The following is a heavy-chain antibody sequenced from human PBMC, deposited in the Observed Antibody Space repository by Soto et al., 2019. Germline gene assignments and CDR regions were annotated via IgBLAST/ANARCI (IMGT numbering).Heavy chain of an antibody. CDR2: IYYSGST. D-gene: IGHD3-3*01. V-gene: IGHV4-59*08. CDR1: GGSISTYY. J-gene: IGHJ4*02. Sequence: PSETLSLTCTVSGGSISTYYWSWIRQPPGKGLEWIGYIYYSGSTNYNPSLKSRVTISVDTSKNQFSLKLSSVTAADTAVYYCARGGWSHIDYWGQGTLVTVSS. CDR3: ARGGWSHIDY.